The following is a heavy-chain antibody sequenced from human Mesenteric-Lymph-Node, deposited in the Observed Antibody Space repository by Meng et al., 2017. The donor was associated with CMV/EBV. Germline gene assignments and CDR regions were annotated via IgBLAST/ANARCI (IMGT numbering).Heavy chain of an antibody. V-gene: IGHV1-2*02. D-gene: IGHD3-22*01. Sequence: ASGYILTGYYIHWVRQAPGQGLEWMGWINPYNGDTDYAQKFQGRVTMTRDTSVSTANMEVSRLRSDDTALYFCVRGYHDNSNYPFDFWGQGALVTVSS. CDR2: INPYNGDT. CDR3: VRGYHDNSNYPFDF. J-gene: IGHJ4*02. CDR1: GYILTGYY.